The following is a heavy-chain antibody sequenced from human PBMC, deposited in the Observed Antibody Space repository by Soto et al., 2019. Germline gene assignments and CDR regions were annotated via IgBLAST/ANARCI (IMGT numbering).Heavy chain of an antibody. CDR1: GFTFSSYS. V-gene: IGHV3-48*01. CDR3: ARDFFRAITNWYFDL. J-gene: IGHJ2*01. D-gene: IGHD3-10*01. CDR2: ISSISSNI. Sequence: GGSLRLSCAASGFTFSSYSMNWVRQAPGKGLEWVSYISSISSNIKYADSVQGRFTISRDNAKNSLYLQMNSLRAEDTAVYYCARDFFRAITNWYFDLWGRGTLVTVPS.